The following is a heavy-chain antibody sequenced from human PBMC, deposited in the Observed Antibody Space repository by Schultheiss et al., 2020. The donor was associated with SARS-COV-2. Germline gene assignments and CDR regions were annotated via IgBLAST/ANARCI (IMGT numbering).Heavy chain of an antibody. Sequence: GGSLRLSCAASGFTFSSYAMHWVRQAPGKGLEWVAVISYDGSNKYYADSVKGRFTISRDNSKNTLFLQMNSLRDEDTAVYYCAKDMSAYVYDYYNVMDVWGQGTTVTVSS. CDR3: AKDMSAYVYDYYNVMDV. V-gene: IGHV3-30*01. J-gene: IGHJ6*02. D-gene: IGHD5-12*01. CDR1: GFTFSSYA. CDR2: ISYDGSNK.